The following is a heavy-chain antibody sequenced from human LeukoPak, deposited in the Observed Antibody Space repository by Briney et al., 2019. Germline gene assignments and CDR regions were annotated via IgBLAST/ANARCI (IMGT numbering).Heavy chain of an antibody. CDR3: ARHRYYGSGSYYSSGWSFDY. CDR1: GGSFSGYY. CDR2: INHSGST. J-gene: IGHJ4*02. D-gene: IGHD3-10*01. V-gene: IGHV4-34*01. Sequence: PSETLSLTCAVYGGSFSGYYWSWIRQPPGKGLEWIGEINHSGSTNYNPSLKSRVTISVDTSKNQFSLKLSSVTAADTAVYYCARHRYYGSGSYYSSGWSFDYWGQGTLVTVSS.